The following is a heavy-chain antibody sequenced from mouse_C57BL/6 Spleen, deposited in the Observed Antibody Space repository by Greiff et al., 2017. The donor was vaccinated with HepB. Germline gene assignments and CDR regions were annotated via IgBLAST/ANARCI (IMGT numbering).Heavy chain of an antibody. Sequence: VKLLESGAELVRPGTSVKVSCKASGYAFTNYLIEWVKQRPGQGLEWIGVINPGSGGTNYNEKFKGKATLTADKSSSTAYMQLSSLTSEDSAVYFYATLLQGVMDYWGQGTSVTVSS. V-gene: IGHV1-54*01. D-gene: IGHD6-1*01. CDR3: ATLLQGVMDY. CDR2: INPGSGGT. J-gene: IGHJ4*01. CDR1: GYAFTNYL.